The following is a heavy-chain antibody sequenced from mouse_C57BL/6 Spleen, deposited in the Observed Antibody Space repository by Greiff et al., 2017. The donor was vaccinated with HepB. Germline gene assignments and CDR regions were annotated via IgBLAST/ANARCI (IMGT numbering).Heavy chain of an antibody. Sequence: EVQLQESGPGLVKPSQSLSLTCSVTGYSITSGYYWNWIRQFPGNKLEWMGYISYDGSNNYNPSLKNRISITRDTSKNQFFLKLNSVTTEDTATYYCAREARDYGRAYWGQGTTLTVSS. CDR3: AREARDYGRAY. CDR2: ISYDGSN. D-gene: IGHD1-1*01. CDR1: GYSITSGYY. J-gene: IGHJ2*01. V-gene: IGHV3-6*01.